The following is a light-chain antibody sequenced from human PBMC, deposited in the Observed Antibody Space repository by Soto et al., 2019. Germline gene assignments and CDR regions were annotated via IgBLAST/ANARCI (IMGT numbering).Light chain of an antibody. CDR2: KAS. V-gene: IGKV1-5*03. Sequence: DIQMTQSPSTLSASVGDRVTIICRASQSISSWLAWYQQKGGKAPKLLISKASNLDSGVPSRFSGSGSGTDFTLTISSLQPEDFATYYCQQSYSTPRTFGQGTKVDIK. CDR1: QSISSW. J-gene: IGKJ1*01. CDR3: QQSYSTPRT.